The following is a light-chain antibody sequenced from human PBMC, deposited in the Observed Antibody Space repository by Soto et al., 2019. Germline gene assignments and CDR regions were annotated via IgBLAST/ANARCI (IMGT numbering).Light chain of an antibody. CDR2: GAS. CDR3: QQYNKWPPYT. J-gene: IGKJ2*01. CDR1: QSVSSN. Sequence: EIGMTQSPANLSVSPGERATLSCRSSQSVSSNLAWYQQKPGQGPRLLIYGASTRATGIPARFSGSGSGTEFTLTISSLQSEDFAVDYCQQYNKWPPYTFGQGTKVEIK. V-gene: IGKV3-15*01.